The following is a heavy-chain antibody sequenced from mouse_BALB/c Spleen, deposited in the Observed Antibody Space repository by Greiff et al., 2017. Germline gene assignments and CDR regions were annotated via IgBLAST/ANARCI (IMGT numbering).Heavy chain of an antibody. J-gene: IGHJ4*01. CDR1: GYTFTSYW. Sequence: VQLQQSGAELARPGASVKLSCKASGYTFTSYWMQWVKQRPGQGLEWIGAIYPGDGDTRYTQKFKGKATLTADKSSSTAYMQLSSLASEDSAVYYCARGGMRNAMDYWGQGTSVTVSS. V-gene: IGHV1-87*01. CDR2: IYPGDGDT. CDR3: ARGGMRNAMDY.